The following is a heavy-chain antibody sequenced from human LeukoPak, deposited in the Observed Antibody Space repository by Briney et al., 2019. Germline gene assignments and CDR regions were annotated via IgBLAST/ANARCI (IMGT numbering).Heavy chain of an antibody. Sequence: SETLSLTCAVYGGSFSGYYWSWVRQPPGKGLEWIGEINHSGSTNYNPSLKSRVTISVDTSKNQFSLKLSSVTAADTAVYYCARASSLYDFWRGYRTPLDYWGQGTLVTVSS. CDR3: ARASSLYDFWRGYRTPLDY. V-gene: IGHV4-34*01. CDR1: GGSFSGYY. J-gene: IGHJ4*02. D-gene: IGHD3-3*01. CDR2: INHSGST.